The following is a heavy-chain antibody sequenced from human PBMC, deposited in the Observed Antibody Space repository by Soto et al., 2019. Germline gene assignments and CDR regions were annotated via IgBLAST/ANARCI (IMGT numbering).Heavy chain of an antibody. CDR1: GYTFTGYY. CDR2: FNPNSGGT. J-gene: IGHJ4*02. D-gene: IGHD3-10*01. Sequence: GASVKVSCKASGYTFTGYYMHWVRQAPGQGLEWMGWFNPNSGGTNYAQKFQGWVTMTRDTSISTAYMELSRLRSDDTAVYYCARVDEAGIFDYWGQGTLVTVSS. V-gene: IGHV1-2*04. CDR3: ARVDEAGIFDY.